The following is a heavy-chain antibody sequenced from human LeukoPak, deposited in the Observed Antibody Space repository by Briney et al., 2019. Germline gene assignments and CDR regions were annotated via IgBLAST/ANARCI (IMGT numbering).Heavy chain of an antibody. CDR3: ARDRGSGWPHDAFDI. CDR1: GGSISSYY. D-gene: IGHD6-19*01. V-gene: IGHV4-4*07. Sequence: SETLSLTCTVSGGSISSYYWSWIRQPAGKGLEWIGRIYTSGSTNYNPSLKSRVTMSVDTSKYQFSLKLSSVTAADTAVYYCARDRGSGWPHDAFDIWGQGTMVTVSS. J-gene: IGHJ3*02. CDR2: IYTSGST.